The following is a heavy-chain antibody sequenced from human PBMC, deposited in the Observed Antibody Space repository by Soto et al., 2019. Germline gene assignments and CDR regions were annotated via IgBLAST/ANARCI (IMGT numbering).Heavy chain of an antibody. V-gene: IGHV4-30-2*01. Sequence: SETLSLTCAVSGGSISGGGFSWSWIRQPPGKGLEWIGYILHTGGTQYNPSLKSRVSMSVDKSKNQFSLHLTSVTAADTAVYYCGRLKFGEGFDYWGKGALVTVSS. J-gene: IGHJ4*02. D-gene: IGHD3-10*01. CDR1: GGSISGGGFS. CDR3: GRLKFGEGFDY. CDR2: ILHTGGT.